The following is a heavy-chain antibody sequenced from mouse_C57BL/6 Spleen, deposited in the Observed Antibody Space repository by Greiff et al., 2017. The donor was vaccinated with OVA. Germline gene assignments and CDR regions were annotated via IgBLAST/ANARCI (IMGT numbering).Heavy chain of an antibody. J-gene: IGHJ3*01. V-gene: IGHV5-4*03. CDR3: ARGNDYDAWCAY. CDR2: ISDGGSYT. CDR1: GFTFSSSA. D-gene: IGHD2-4*01. Sequence: DVKLVESGGGLVKPGGSLKLSCAASGFTFSSSAMSWVRQTPEKRLEWVATISDGGSYTYYPDNVKGRFTISRDNAKNNLYLQMSHLKSEDTAMYYCARGNDYDAWCAYWGQGTLVTVSA.